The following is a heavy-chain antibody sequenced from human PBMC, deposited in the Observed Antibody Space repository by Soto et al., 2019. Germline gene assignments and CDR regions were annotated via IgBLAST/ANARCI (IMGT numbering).Heavy chain of an antibody. V-gene: IGHV4-59*01. CDR1: GGSIISDY. J-gene: IGHJ4*02. CDR3: ARVLSGSSLFDY. Sequence: AETLSLTCTVSGGSIISDYWSWIRQPPGKGLEWIGYISYSGSTNYNPSLKSLVTISVDTSKNQFSLKLSSVTAADTAVYYCARVLSGSSLFDYWGQGTLVTVSS. D-gene: IGHD1-26*01. CDR2: ISYSGST.